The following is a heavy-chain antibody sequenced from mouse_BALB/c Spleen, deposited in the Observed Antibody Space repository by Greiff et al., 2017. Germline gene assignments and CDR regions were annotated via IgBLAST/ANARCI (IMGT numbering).Heavy chain of an antibody. V-gene: IGHV5-17*02. D-gene: IGHD1-2*01. CDR1: GFTFSSFG. CDR3: AREGAFIGNAMDY. CDR2: ISSGSSTI. Sequence: VQLKESGGGLVQPGGSRKLSCAASGFTFSSFGMHWVRQAPEKGLEWVAYISSGSSTIYYADIVKGRFTISRDNPKNTLYLQMSSLRSEDTAMYYCAREGAFIGNAMDYWGQGTSVTVSS. J-gene: IGHJ4*01.